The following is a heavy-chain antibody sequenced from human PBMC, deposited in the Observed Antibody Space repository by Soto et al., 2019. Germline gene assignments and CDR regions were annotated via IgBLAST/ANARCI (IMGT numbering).Heavy chain of an antibody. D-gene: IGHD2-21*02. CDR3: ARVRSGYCGGDCYYFDY. V-gene: IGHV4-61*01. CDR2: IYYSGST. J-gene: IGHJ4*02. Sequence: QVQLQESGPGLVKPSETLSLTCTVSGGSVSSGSYYWSWIRQPPGKGLEWIGYIYYSGSTNYNPSLKSRVTISVDKSKNQFSLKLSSVTAADTAVYYCARVRSGYCGGDCYYFDYWGQGTLVTVSS. CDR1: GGSVSSGSYY.